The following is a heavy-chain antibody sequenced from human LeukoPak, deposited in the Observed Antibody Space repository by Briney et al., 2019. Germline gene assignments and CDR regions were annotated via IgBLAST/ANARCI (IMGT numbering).Heavy chain of an antibody. Sequence: GGSLRLSCAASGFTVSSNYMSCVRQAPGKGLEWVSVIYSGGSTYYVDSVKGRFTISRDNSKNTLYLQMNSLRAEDTAVYYCARDLTTPLDAFDIWGQGTMVTVSS. CDR2: IYSGGST. J-gene: IGHJ3*02. CDR1: GFTVSSNY. D-gene: IGHD3-9*01. V-gene: IGHV3-53*01. CDR3: ARDLTTPLDAFDI.